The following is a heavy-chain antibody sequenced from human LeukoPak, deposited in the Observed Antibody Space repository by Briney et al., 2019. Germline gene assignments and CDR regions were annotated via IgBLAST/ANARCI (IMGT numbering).Heavy chain of an antibody. J-gene: IGHJ6*02. CDR1: GFTFSSNY. CDR3: ARDIVVVVAAYYYYYGMDV. Sequence: GGSLRLSCAASGFTFSSNYMSWVRQAPGKGLEWVSVIYSGGSTYYADSVKGRFTISRDNSKNTLYLQMNSLRAEDTAVYYCARDIVVVVAAYYYYYGMDVWGQGTTVTVSS. V-gene: IGHV3-66*01. D-gene: IGHD2-15*01. CDR2: IYSGGST.